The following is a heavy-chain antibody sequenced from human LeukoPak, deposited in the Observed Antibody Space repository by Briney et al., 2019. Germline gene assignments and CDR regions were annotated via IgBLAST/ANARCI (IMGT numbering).Heavy chain of an antibody. V-gene: IGHV1-69*13. CDR1: GGTFISYA. CDR2: IIPIFGTA. Sequence: SVKVSCKASGGTFISYAISWVRQAPGQGLEWMGGIIPIFGTANYAQKFQGRVTITADESTSTAYMELSSLRSEDTAVYYCARITIFGVVTPYYFDYWGQGALVTVSS. J-gene: IGHJ4*02. CDR3: ARITIFGVVTPYYFDY. D-gene: IGHD3-3*01.